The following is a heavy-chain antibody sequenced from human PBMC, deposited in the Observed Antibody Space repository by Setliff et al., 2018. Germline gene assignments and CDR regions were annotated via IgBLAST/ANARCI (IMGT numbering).Heavy chain of an antibody. Sequence: GGSLRLSCAASGFTFVNYWMHWVRQAPGKGLVWVSRVNSDGSSTTYEDSVKGRFTISRDNDKNTLYLQMNSLRAEDTAVYYCARAHSSTLSVHDYWGQGTLVTVSS. CDR1: GFTFVNYW. CDR3: ARAHSSTLSVHDY. J-gene: IGHJ4*02. D-gene: IGHD2-2*01. V-gene: IGHV3-74*01. CDR2: VNSDGSST.